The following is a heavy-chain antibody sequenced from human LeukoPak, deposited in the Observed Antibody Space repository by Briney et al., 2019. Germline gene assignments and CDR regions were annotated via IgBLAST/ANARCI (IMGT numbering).Heavy chain of an antibody. CDR3: ARSSSQCSGSSCSFGD. V-gene: IGHV4-34*01. D-gene: IGHD2-15*01. Sequence: SETLSPTCAVYGGALSGYYWSWIRQPPGKGLEWIGEINHSGSTNYNPSLKSPITISVDTSKNPFSLKLSSVTAADTAVYYCARSSSQCSGSSCSFGDWG. CDR2: INHSGST. J-gene: IGHJ4*03. CDR1: GGALSGYY.